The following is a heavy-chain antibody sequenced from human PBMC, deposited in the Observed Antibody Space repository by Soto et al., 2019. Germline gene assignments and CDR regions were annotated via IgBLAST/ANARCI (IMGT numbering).Heavy chain of an antibody. D-gene: IGHD2-8*02. CDR1: EFTFRNYN. J-gene: IGHJ6*02. V-gene: IGHV3-48*01. CDR3: ATGTGRGYGMDV. Sequence: GGSLRLSCAASEFTFRNYNMDWVRQAPGKGLEWVSYISANSKTIYYADSVKGRFTISRDNAKNSLYLQMNSLIGDDTAVYYCATGTGRGYGMDVWGQGTTVTVSS. CDR2: ISANSKTI.